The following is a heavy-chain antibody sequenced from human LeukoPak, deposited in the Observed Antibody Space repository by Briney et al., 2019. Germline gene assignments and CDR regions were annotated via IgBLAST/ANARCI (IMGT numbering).Heavy chain of an antibody. CDR3: SRTMVRGVDFDY. Sequence: GGSLRLSCVASGFTFSSYDVSWVRQAPGKGLEWVSAISGSGGSTYYADSVKGRFTISRDNSKNTLYLQMNSLRAEDTAVYYCSRTMVRGVDFDYWGQGTLVTVSS. J-gene: IGHJ4*02. D-gene: IGHD3-10*01. V-gene: IGHV3-23*01. CDR1: GFTFSSYD. CDR2: ISGSGGST.